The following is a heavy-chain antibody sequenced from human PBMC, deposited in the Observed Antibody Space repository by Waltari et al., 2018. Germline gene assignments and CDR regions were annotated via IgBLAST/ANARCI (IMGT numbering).Heavy chain of an antibody. CDR1: GFTASSNY. V-gene: IGHV3-53*01. Sequence: EVQLVESGGGLIQAGGSLRLSCAASGFTASSNYMSWVRQAPGKGLEWVSVIFSDGRTYYADSVKGRFTISRDNSKNTLYLQINSLRAEDTAVYYCARDSRGGLFFDYWGQGTLVTVSS. CDR3: ARDSRGGLFFDY. CDR2: IFSDGRT. J-gene: IGHJ4*02.